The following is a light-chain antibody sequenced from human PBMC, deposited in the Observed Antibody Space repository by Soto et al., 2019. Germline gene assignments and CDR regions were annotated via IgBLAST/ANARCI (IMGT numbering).Light chain of an antibody. CDR1: QSISSY. CDR3: QQKGA. V-gene: IGKV1-39*01. Sequence: NQLSQSPSSLSASIRERVTITCRASQSISSYLNWYQQKPGKAPKLLIYAASSLQSGVPSRFSGSGSGTDFTLTISSLQPEDFATYYCQQKGAFGPGTKVDVK. CDR2: AAS. J-gene: IGKJ3*01.